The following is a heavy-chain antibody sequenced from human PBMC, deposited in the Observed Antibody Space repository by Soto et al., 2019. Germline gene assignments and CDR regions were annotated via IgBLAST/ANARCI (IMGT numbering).Heavy chain of an antibody. CDR2: IYPDDSDI. CDR3: ARLGTGLYFGWFGNAWFDP. CDR1: GYTFTNYW. J-gene: IGHJ5*02. Sequence: EVQLVQSGAEGKKPGESLQISCKASGYTFTNYWIGWVRQMPGKGLEWLGIIYPDDSDITYRPSFQGQVNIPADRAINTAYLQGGSLKAADPAVYYCARLGTGLYFGWFGNAWFDPWGHGTLVTVSS. D-gene: IGHD3-9*01. V-gene: IGHV5-51*01.